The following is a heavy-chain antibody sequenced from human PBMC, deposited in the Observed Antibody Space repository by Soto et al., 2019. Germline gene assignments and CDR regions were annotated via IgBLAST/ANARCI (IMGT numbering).Heavy chain of an antibody. D-gene: IGHD6-19*01. J-gene: IGHJ4*02. CDR3: TTCARPRSSGCDY. CDR1: GFTFSNAW. CDR2: IKSKTDGGTT. Sequence: GGSLRLSCAASGFTFSNAWMSWVRQAPGKGLEWVGRIKSKTDGGTTDYAAPVKGRFTISRDDSKNTLYLQMNSLKTEYTAVYYCTTCARPRSSGCDYWGQGTLVTVSS. V-gene: IGHV3-15*01.